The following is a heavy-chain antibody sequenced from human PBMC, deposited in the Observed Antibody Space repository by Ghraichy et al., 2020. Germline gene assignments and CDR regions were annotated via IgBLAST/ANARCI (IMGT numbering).Heavy chain of an antibody. D-gene: IGHD6-19*01. V-gene: IGHV3-21*01. Sequence: GESLNISCAASGFTFSSYSMNWVRQAPGKGLEWVSSISSSSSYIYYADSVKGRFTISRDNAKNSLYLQMNSLRAEDTAVYYCASLYSSGFRSQYYYYGMDVWGQGTTVTVSS. J-gene: IGHJ6*02. CDR2: ISSSSSYI. CDR3: ASLYSSGFRSQYYYYGMDV. CDR1: GFTFSSYS.